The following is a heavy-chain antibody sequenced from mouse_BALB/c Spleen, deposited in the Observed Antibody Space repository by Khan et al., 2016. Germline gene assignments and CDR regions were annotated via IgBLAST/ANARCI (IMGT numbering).Heavy chain of an antibody. D-gene: IGHD2-3*01. CDR2: INTETGEP. J-gene: IGHJ4*01. Sequence: QIQLVQSGPELKKPGETVKISCKASGYTFTDYSMHWVKQAPGKGLKWMGWINTETGEPTYADDFKGRFAFSLETSASTAYLQINNLKNEDTATDFWARSGDGYSPYYAMDYWGQGTSVTVSS. CDR3: ARSGDGYSPYYAMDY. V-gene: IGHV9-2-1*01. CDR1: GYTFTDYS.